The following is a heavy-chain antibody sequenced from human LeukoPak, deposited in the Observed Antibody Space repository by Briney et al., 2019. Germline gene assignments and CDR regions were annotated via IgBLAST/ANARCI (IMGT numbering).Heavy chain of an antibody. V-gene: IGHV1-2*06. CDR2: INPNRGGT. CDR1: GYTFTGYY. CDR3: ARVRGAIQLWLDYFDY. Sequence: GASVKVSCKASGYTFTGYYMHWVRQAPGQGLEWMGRINPNRGGTNYAQKFQGRVTMTRDTSISTAYMELSRLRSDDTAVYYCARVRGAIQLWLDYFDYWGQGTLVTVSS. J-gene: IGHJ4*02. D-gene: IGHD5-18*01.